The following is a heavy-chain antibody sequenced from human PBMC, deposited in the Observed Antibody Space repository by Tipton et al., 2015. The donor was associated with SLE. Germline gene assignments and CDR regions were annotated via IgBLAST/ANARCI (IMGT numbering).Heavy chain of an antibody. Sequence: PGLVKPSETLSLTCTVSGGSISSSSYYWGWIRQPPGKGPEWIGSIYYSGSTYYNPSLKSRVTISVDTSKNQFSLKLSSVTAADTAVYYCARHRGGATEGMDVWGQGTTVTASS. D-gene: IGHD1-26*01. J-gene: IGHJ6*02. V-gene: IGHV4-39*01. CDR1: GGSISSSSYY. CDR2: IYYSGST. CDR3: ARHRGGATEGMDV.